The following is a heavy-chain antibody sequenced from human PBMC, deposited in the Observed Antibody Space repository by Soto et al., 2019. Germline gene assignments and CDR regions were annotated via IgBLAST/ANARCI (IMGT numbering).Heavy chain of an antibody. V-gene: IGHV1-69*01. CDR1: GGTFSSYA. Sequence: QVQLVQSGAEVKKPGSSVKVSCKASGGTFSSYAISWVRQAPGQGLEWMGGIIPIFGTANYAQKFQGRVTITADESTSTAYMELSSLRSEDTAVYYCARDRDCSGGSCYHAFDIWGQETMVTVSS. CDR2: IIPIFGTA. D-gene: IGHD2-15*01. CDR3: ARDRDCSGGSCYHAFDI. J-gene: IGHJ3*02.